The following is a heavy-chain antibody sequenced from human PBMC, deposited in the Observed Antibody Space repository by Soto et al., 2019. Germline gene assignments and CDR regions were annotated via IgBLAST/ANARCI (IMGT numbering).Heavy chain of an antibody. CDR1: GYIFSNYD. V-gene: IGHV1-18*01. D-gene: IGHD3-10*01. J-gene: IGHJ4*02. Sequence: QVQLVQSGAEVKKPGASVKVSCKTSGYIFSNYDLNWVRQAPGQGLEWMGWISGYNGNTKSAEKFQGSLTLTTDTSTTTAYMELKSLRSDDTAVYYCARDGEGFDYWGQGTLVTVSS. CDR3: ARDGEGFDY. CDR2: ISGYNGNT.